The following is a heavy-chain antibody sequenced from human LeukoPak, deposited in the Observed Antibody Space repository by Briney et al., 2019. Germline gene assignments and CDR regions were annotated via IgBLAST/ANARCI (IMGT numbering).Heavy chain of an antibody. J-gene: IGHJ4*02. CDR3: ARDPGSSAFDS. D-gene: IGHD5/OR15-5a*01. CDR1: GFTFSDYW. CDR2: INRDSTVR. Sequence: GGSLTLSCAASGFTFSDYWMSWVRQTPEKGLEFVANINRDSTVRNYVDSVKGRFTISRANAENSVHLQMNSLRADDTAVYYCARDPGSSAFDSWGQGTLVTVSS. V-gene: IGHV3-7*01.